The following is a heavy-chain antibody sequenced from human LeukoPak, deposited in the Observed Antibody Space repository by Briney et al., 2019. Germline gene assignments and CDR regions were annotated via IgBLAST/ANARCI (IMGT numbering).Heavy chain of an antibody. CDR1: GGSISSYY. J-gene: IGHJ5*02. CDR2: IYTSGST. V-gene: IGHV4-4*07. CDR3: ARDYYDSSGYIWFDP. D-gene: IGHD3-22*01. Sequence: PSETLSLTCTVSGGSISSYYWSWIRQPAGKGLEWIGRIYTSGSTNYNPSLKSRFTMSVDTSKNQFSLKLSSVTAADTAVYYCARDYYDSSGYIWFDPWGQGTLVTVSS.